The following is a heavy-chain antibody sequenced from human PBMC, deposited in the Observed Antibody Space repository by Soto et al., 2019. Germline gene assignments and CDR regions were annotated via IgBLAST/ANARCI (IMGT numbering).Heavy chain of an antibody. V-gene: IGHV3-15*07. D-gene: IGHD4-17*01. Sequence: GGSLRLSCAASGFTFSNAWMNWVRQAPGKGLEWVGRIKSKTDGGTTDNAAPVKARFTISRDDSKNTLNLQMNSLKTEETAVYYCTTLDYGDQRRINYYYYYGMDVWGQGTTVTVSS. J-gene: IGHJ6*02. CDR2: IKSKTDGGTT. CDR3: TTLDYGDQRRINYYYYYGMDV. CDR1: GFTFSNAW.